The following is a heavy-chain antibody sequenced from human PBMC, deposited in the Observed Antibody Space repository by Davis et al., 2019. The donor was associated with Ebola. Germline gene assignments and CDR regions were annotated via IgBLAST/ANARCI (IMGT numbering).Heavy chain of an antibody. J-gene: IGHJ6*02. CDR3: AKSLVGTIFGAGTPHLELKYYYYYGMDV. CDR2: IWYDGSNK. D-gene: IGHD3-3*01. V-gene: IGHV3-33*06. CDR1: GFTFSSYG. Sequence: GESLKISCAASGFTFSSYGMHWVRQAPGKGLEWVAVIWYDGSNKYYADSVRGRFTIFRDNSKNTLDLQMNSLRVEDTAVYYCAKSLVGTIFGAGTPHLELKYYYYYGMDVWGQGTTVTVSS.